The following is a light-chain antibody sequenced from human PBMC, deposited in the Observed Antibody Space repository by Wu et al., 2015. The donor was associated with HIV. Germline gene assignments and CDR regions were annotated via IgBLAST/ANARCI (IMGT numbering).Light chain of an antibody. J-gene: IGKJ3*01. CDR2: KAS. V-gene: IGKV1-5*03. CDR3: QQYNSYLT. CDR1: QNINNW. Sequence: DIQMTQSPSTMSASIGDRVTITCRASQNINNWLAWYQQKPGKAPRLLIYKASSLESGVPPRFSGSGSGTEFTHTISSLQPDDFATYYCQQYNSYLTFGPGTKVDIK.